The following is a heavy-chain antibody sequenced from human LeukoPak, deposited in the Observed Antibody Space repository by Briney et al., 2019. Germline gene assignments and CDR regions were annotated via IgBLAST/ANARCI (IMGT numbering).Heavy chain of an antibody. D-gene: IGHD6-19*01. J-gene: IGHJ4*02. CDR3: ASGGPIAVAGDFDY. Sequence: QTGGSLRLSCAASGFTVSSNYMSWVRQAPGKGLEWVSVIYSGGSTYYADSVKGRFTISRDNSKNTLYLQMNSLRAEDTAVYYCASGGPIAVAGDFDYWGRGTLVTVSS. CDR1: GFTVSSNY. CDR2: IYSGGST. V-gene: IGHV3-53*05.